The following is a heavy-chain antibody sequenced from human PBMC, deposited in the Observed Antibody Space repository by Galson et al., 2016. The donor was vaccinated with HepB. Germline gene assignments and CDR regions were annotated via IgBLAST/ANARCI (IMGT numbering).Heavy chain of an antibody. CDR1: GFSFSNFA. Sequence: SLRLSCAASGFSFSNFALNWVRQAPGKGLEWVSSISESGTVIFAADSLEGRLTISRDNTRNSLFLQMNSLRAEDTAIYYCARGEREWGLDFWGHGTLVTVSS. CDR2: ISESGTVI. CDR3: ARGEREWGLDF. V-gene: IGHV3-21*06. D-gene: IGHD3-3*01. J-gene: IGHJ5*01.